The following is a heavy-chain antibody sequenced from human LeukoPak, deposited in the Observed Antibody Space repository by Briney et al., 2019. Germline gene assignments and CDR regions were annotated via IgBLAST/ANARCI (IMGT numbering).Heavy chain of an antibody. D-gene: IGHD6-19*01. J-gene: IGHJ4*02. CDR1: GFTFSRYA. CDR3: AKGKQSSGWDY. V-gene: IGHV3-23*01. CDR2: ISGSGGST. Sequence: GGSLRLSCAASGFTFSRYAMSWVRQAPGKGLEWVSAISGSGGSTYYADSVKGRFTISRDNSKNTLYLQKNSLRAADTAVYYCAKGKQSSGWDYWGQGTLVTVSS.